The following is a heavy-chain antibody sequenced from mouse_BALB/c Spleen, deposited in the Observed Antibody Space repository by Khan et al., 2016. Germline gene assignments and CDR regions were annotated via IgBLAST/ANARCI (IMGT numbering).Heavy chain of an antibody. D-gene: IGHD1-2*01. CDR2: ISHSGAY. CDR1: GDSITSGH. J-gene: IGHJ3*01. CDR3: ATWDYYGSSFAY. Sequence: EVQLQESGPSLAKPSQTLSLTCSVTGDSITSGHWNWIRKFPGNKFDFMGYISHSGAYYYNPSLKSRISITRDTSKNQYYLQLSSVTTEDTATYYCATWDYYGSSFAYWGQGTLVTVSA. V-gene: IGHV3-8*02.